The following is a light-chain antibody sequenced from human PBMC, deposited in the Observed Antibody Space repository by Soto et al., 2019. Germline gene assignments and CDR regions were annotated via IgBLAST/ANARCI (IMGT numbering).Light chain of an antibody. CDR1: QSISSSY. CDR2: GAS. V-gene: IGKV3-20*01. CDR3: QQYGSSSIT. J-gene: IGKJ5*01. Sequence: EIVLTQSPGTLSLSPGERATLSCRASQSISSSYLAWYQQKPGQAPRLLIYGASSRATGIPDRFSGSGSGKDSTLTISRLEREDFAVYYCQQYGSSSITFGQGTRLQI.